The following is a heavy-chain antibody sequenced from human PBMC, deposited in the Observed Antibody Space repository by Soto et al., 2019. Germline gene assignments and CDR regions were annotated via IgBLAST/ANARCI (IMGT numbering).Heavy chain of an antibody. CDR1: GGTFSSNP. J-gene: IGHJ6*02. Sequence: QVQLMQSGAEVRKPGSSVTVSCKASGGTFSSNPISWVRQAPGQGREWMGGIIPIFATPHYARRFLDRVTLTADRSTNTAYMELTGLTSEDTAIYYCARDLCAVKRFEAFKYYRMDVWGQGTTVTVS. V-gene: IGHV1-69*06. CDR2: IIPIFATP. D-gene: IGHD3-3*01. CDR3: ARDLCAVKRFEAFKYYRMDV.